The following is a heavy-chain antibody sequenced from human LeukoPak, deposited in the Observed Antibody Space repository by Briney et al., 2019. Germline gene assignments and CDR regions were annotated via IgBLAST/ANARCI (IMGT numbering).Heavy chain of an antibody. Sequence: PGGSLRLSCAASGFTFTTYLMHWVRQAPGKGLVRVSRINGDGTITSYADSVKGRFTISRDNAKNTLYLQMNSLRAEDTAVYYCARVLTGYSSPPFDIWGQGTMVTVSS. D-gene: IGHD6-19*01. CDR2: INGDGTIT. CDR1: GFTFTTYL. J-gene: IGHJ3*02. CDR3: ARVLTGYSSPPFDI. V-gene: IGHV3-74*01.